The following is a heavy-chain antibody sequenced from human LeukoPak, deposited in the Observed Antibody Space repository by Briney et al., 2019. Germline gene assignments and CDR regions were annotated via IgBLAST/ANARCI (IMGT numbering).Heavy chain of an antibody. CDR2: IYFIGSA. CDR1: GGSISSYY. V-gene: IGHV4-59*08. D-gene: IGHD1-26*01. Sequence: SETLSLTCTVSGGSISSYYWSWIRQPPGKGLECIGYIYFIGSANYKPSLKSRVTISVDTSKNQFSLTLTSLTAADTAVYYCARPKVGATRGFDYWGQGTLVTVSS. J-gene: IGHJ4*02. CDR3: ARPKVGATRGFDY.